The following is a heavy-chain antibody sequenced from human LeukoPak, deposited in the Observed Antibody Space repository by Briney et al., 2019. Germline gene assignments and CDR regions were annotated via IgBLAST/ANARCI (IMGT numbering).Heavy chain of an antibody. CDR2: IWYDGSNK. CDR3: AREYYYGSGSYTSYFDY. V-gene: IGHV3-33*01. D-gene: IGHD3-10*01. CDR1: GFTFSSCG. J-gene: IGHJ4*02. Sequence: PGGSLRLSCAASGFTFSSCGMHWVRQAPGKGLEWVAVIWYDGSNKYYADSVKGRFTISRDNSKNTLYLQMNSLRAEDTAVYYCAREYYYGSGSYTSYFDYWGQGTLVTVSS.